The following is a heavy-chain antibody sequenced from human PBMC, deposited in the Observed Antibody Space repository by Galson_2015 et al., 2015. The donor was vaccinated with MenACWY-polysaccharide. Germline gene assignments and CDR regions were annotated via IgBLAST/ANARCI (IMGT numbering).Heavy chain of an antibody. CDR2: IYDTGRT. Sequence: SETLSLTCSVSGGSITRTSHYWGWIRQSPGKGLEWIASIYDTGRTFYNPSFEGRVTISIDTSKNHFSLNLTSVTAADTAMYFCARDGHYYGSGSYGWFDPWGQGTLVVVSS. J-gene: IGHJ5*02. CDR3: ARDGHYYGSGSYGWFDP. CDR1: GGSITRTSHY. V-gene: IGHV4-39*07. D-gene: IGHD3-10*01.